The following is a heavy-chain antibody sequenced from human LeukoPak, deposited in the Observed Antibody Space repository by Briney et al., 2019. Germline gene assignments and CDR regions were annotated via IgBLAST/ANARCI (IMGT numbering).Heavy chain of an antibody. D-gene: IGHD3-10*01. CDR2: IGSSGSYI. V-gene: IGHV3-21*01. Sequence: TGGSLRLSCAASGFTFVSYTMNWVRQAPGKGLEWVASIGSSGSYIFYADSVKGRFTISRDNAKKSLSLQMNSLRDEDTAVYYCARVHYGSGADWFFDLWGRGTLVLVSS. CDR3: ARVHYGSGADWFFDL. CDR1: GFTFVSYT. J-gene: IGHJ2*01.